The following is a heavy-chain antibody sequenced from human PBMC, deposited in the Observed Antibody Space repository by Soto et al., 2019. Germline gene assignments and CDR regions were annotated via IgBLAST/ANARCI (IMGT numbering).Heavy chain of an antibody. CDR2: ISSSGGNS. Sequence: PGGSLRLSCAASGFTFSDYAMTWVRQAPGKGLEWVSAISSSGGNSYYADSVEGRFTISRDNSKNTLYLQMNSLRAEDTAVYYCAKRRYLDSWGQGTLVTSPQ. CDR3: AKRRYLDS. J-gene: IGHJ4*02. V-gene: IGHV3-23*01. D-gene: IGHD3-9*01. CDR1: GFTFSDYA.